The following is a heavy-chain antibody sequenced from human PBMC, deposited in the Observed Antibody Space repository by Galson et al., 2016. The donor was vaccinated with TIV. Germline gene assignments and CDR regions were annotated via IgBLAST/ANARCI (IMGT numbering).Heavy chain of an antibody. CDR1: GFSLTTSQMC. J-gene: IGHJ6*02. Sequence: PALVKPTQTLTLTCTFSGFSLTTSQMCVNWIRQSPGKALEWLARIDWDDDKFYITSLKTRLTISKDTSKNQVVLTMTNMDPMDTGTYYCAIGRVKRDFYGLDVWGQGTTVTVPS. V-gene: IGHV2-70*17. CDR3: AIGRVKRDFYGLDV. CDR2: IDWDDDK. D-gene: IGHD3-16*01.